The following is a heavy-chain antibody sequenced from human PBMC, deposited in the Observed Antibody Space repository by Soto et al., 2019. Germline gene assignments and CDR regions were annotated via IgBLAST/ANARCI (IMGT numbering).Heavy chain of an antibody. CDR2: INHSGST. D-gene: IGHD3-22*01. V-gene: IGHV4-34*01. J-gene: IGHJ6*02. CDR1: GGSFSGYY. CDR3: ARKDHYDSSGYYYYYGMDV. Sequence: SETLSLTCAVYGGSFSGYYWSWIRQPPGKGLEWIGEINHSGSTNYNPSLKSRVTISVDTSKNQFSLKLSSVTAADTAVYYCARKDHYDSSGYYYYYGMDVWGQGNMVTVSS.